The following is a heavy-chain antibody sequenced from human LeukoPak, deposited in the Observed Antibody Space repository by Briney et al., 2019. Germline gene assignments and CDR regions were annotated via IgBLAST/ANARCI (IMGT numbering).Heavy chain of an antibody. CDR1: GFTVSSSY. J-gene: IGHJ4*02. V-gene: IGHV3-21*01. CDR3: ARGGGYGSGSQRTFDY. CDR2: ISSSSSYI. Sequence: GGSLRLSCAASGFTVSSSYMSWVRQAPGKGLEWVSSISSSSSYIYYADSVKGRFTISRDNAKNSLYLRMNSLRAEDTAVYYCARGGGYGSGSQRTFDYWGQGTLVTVSS. D-gene: IGHD3-10*01.